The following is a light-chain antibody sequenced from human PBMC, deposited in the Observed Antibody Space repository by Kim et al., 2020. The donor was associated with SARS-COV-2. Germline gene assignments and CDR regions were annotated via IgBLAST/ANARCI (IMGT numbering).Light chain of an antibody. V-gene: IGLV3-19*01. CDR3: NSRDSNDNVV. CDR2: SKD. J-gene: IGLJ2*01. CDR1: SRRSDY. Sequence: VALGQTVRITCQGDSRRSDYATWYQQKAGQAPIPVIYSKDNRPSGIPDRFSGSSSGNTASLTITGAQAEDEADYYCNSRDSNDNVVFGGGTQLTVL.